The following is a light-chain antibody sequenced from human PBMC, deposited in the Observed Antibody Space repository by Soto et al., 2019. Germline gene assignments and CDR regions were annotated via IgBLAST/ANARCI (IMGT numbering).Light chain of an antibody. V-gene: IGLV2-23*02. CDR1: SGDIGTYNL. CDR3: CSFTRSGTGV. CDR2: EVN. J-gene: IGLJ1*01. Sequence: SALTQPASVSGSPGQSIAISCTGTSGDIGTYNLVSWYQQHPGEAPKLMISEVNKRPSGVSDRFSGSKSGDTASLTISGLRTDDEADYYCCSFTRSGTGVFGTWTKVTVL.